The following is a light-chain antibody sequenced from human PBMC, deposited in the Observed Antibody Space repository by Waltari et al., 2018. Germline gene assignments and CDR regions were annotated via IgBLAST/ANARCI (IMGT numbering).Light chain of an antibody. CDR3: QHYLRLPVA. CDR2: GAS. V-gene: IGKV3-20*01. J-gene: IGKJ1*01. Sequence: EIVLTQSPGTLSLSPGERALVSCRASQSVGRTLAWYQQKPGQAPRLLIYGASNRATGIPDRFIGSGFGTEFSLTISGLEPEDSAVYYCQHYLRLPVAFGQGTKVEIK. CDR1: QSVGRT.